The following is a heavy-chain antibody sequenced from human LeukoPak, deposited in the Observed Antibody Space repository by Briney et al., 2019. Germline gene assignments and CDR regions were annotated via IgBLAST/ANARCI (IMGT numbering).Heavy chain of an antibody. Sequence: EWMGXIXXXXGXANYSQNFQGRVTITADKSTSTAYMELSSLRSDDTAVYYCARAPRISINGVTTYYYYGMDVWGQGTTVTVSS. J-gene: IGHJ6*02. CDR3: ARAPRISINGVTTYYYYGMDV. V-gene: IGHV1-69*04. CDR2: IXXXXGXA. D-gene: IGHD4-11*01.